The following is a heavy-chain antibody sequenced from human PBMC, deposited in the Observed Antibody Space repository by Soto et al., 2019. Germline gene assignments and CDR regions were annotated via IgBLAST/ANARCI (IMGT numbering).Heavy chain of an antibody. D-gene: IGHD3-10*01. CDR3: ARDGYDGSGSPYPAY. CDR1: GVSMSEYF. Sequence: SETLSLTCSVSGVSMSEYFWSWVRQAPGKGLEWIGYIYYVGSTDYNPSLKSRVTISVDTSKRQFSLRLTSVTAADTAVYYCARDGYDGSGSPYPAYWGPGTQVTVSS. CDR2: IYYVGST. J-gene: IGHJ4*02. V-gene: IGHV4-59*01.